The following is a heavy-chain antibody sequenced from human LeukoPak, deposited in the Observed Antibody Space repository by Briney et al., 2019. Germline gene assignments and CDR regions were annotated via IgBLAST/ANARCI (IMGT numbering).Heavy chain of an antibody. CDR2: IYSGGST. J-gene: IGHJ4*02. CDR1: GFTVSSNY. V-gene: IGHV3-53*04. CDR3: ARMGPADILTGYYSEPPYYFDY. Sequence: PGGSLRLSCAASGFTVSSNYMSWVRQAPGKGLEWVSVIYSGGSTYYADSVKGRFTISRHNSKNTLYLQVNSLRAEDTAVYYCARMGPADILTGYYSEPPYYFDYWGQGTLVTVSS. D-gene: IGHD3-9*01.